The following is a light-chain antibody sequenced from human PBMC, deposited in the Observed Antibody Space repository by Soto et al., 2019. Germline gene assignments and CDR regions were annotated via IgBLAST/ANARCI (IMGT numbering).Light chain of an antibody. V-gene: IGKV1-39*01. Sequence: DIQMTQSPSSLSASVGDRVTITCRASQSISSYLNWYQQKPGKAPKLLIYAASSLQSGVPSRFSGSGSGTDFTLTISSLQPEDFATYYCQQSYSTRMYTFGPGTKLEIK. J-gene: IGKJ2*01. CDR1: QSISSY. CDR2: AAS. CDR3: QQSYSTRMYT.